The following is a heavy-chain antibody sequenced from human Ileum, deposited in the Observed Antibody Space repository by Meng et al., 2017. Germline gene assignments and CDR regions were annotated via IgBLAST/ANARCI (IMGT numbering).Heavy chain of an antibody. J-gene: IGHJ6*02. CDR3: ARFTVVPTALLYYYYGMDV. CDR2: IYTSGST. V-gene: IGHV4-61*02. D-gene: IGHD2-2*01. CDR1: GFSMSSRSYY. Sequence: SETLSLTCTVSGFSMSSRSYYWSWIRQPAGKGLEWIGRIYTSGSTNYNPSLTSRVTMSVDTSRNQFSLKLSYVTAADTAVYYCARFTVVPTALLYYYYGMDVWGQGTTVTVSS.